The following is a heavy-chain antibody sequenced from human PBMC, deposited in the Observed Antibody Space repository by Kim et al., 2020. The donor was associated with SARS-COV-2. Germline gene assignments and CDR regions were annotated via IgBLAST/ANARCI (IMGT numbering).Heavy chain of an antibody. CDR2: INPSGGST. CDR3: ARDLFGGSGSYFPLPYYYGMDV. Sequence: ASVKVSCKASGYTFTSYYMHWVRQAPGQGLEWMGIINPSGGSTSYAQKFQGRVTMTRGTSTSTVYMELSSLRSEDTAVYYCARDLFGGSGSYFPLPYYYGMDVWGQGTTVTVSS. V-gene: IGHV1-46*01. J-gene: IGHJ6*02. D-gene: IGHD3-10*01. CDR1: GYTFTSYY.